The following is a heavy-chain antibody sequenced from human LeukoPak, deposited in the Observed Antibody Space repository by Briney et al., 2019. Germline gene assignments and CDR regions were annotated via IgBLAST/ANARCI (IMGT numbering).Heavy chain of an antibody. D-gene: IGHD3-10*01. CDR1: GYSFTSYW. J-gene: IGHJ5*02. Sequence: GESLKISCKGSGYSFTSYWIGWVRQMPGKGLEWMGIIYPGDSDNRYSPSFQGQVTISADKSISPAYLQWSSLKASDTAMYYCARGDGGGYYYGSGSYIRLDPWGQGTLVTVSS. CDR2: IYPGDSDN. CDR3: ARGDGGGYYYGSGSYIRLDP. V-gene: IGHV5-51*01.